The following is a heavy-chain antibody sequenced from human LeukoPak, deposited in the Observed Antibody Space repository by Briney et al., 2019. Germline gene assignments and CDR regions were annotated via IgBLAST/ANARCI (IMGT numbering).Heavy chain of an antibody. CDR2: IYYSGST. CDR1: GGSISSYY. D-gene: IGHD3-22*01. V-gene: IGHV4-59*01. CDR3: ARGRNYYDSSGYYPFDY. Sequence: SETLSLTCTVSGGSISSYYWSWIRQPPGKGLEWIGYIYYSGSTNYNPSLKSRVTISVDTSKNQFSLKLSSVTAADTAVYYCARGRNYYDSSGYYPFDYWGQGTLVTVSS. J-gene: IGHJ4*02.